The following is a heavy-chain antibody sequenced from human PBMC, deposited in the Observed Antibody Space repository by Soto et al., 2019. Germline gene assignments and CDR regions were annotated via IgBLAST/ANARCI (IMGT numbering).Heavy chain of an antibody. J-gene: IGHJ4*02. CDR2: ISYDGSNK. V-gene: IGHV3-30-3*01. Sequence: GGSLRLSSAASGFTFSSYAMHWVRQAPGKGLEWVAVISYDGSNKYYADSVKGRFTISRDNSKNTLYLQMNSLRAEDTAVYYCAREQGGGLDYWGQGTLVTVSS. D-gene: IGHD2-15*01. CDR1: GFTFSSYA. CDR3: AREQGGGLDY.